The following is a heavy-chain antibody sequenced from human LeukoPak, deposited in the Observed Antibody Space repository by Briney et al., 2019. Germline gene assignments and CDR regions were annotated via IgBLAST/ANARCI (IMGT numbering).Heavy chain of an antibody. V-gene: IGHV1-2*02. J-gene: IGHJ4*02. CDR1: GYTFTDYY. D-gene: IGHD3-10*01. Sequence: ASVKVSCKASGYTFTDYYMHWVRQAPGQGLEWMGWINPNSGGTNYAQKFQGRVTMTRDTSISTAYMELSRLRSDDTAVYYCARDWRLWFGELSYWGQGTLVTVSS. CDR2: INPNSGGT. CDR3: ARDWRLWFGELSY.